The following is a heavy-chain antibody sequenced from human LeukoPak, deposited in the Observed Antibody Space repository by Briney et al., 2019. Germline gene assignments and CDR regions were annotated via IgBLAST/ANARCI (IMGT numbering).Heavy chain of an antibody. CDR1: GGSISSGGYY. CDR3: ARKAVAGTRWFDP. D-gene: IGHD6-19*01. V-gene: IGHV4-31*03. Sequence: SQTLSLTCTVSGGSISSGGYYWSWIRQHPGEGLEWIGYIYYSGSTYYNPSLKSRVAISVDTSKSQFSLKLSSVTAADTAVYYCARKAVAGTRWFDPWGQGTLVTVSS. J-gene: IGHJ5*02. CDR2: IYYSGST.